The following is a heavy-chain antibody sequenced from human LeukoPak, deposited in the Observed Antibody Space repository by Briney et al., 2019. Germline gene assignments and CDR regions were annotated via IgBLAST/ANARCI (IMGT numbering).Heavy chain of an antibody. V-gene: IGHV4-59*01. D-gene: IGHD5-18*01. Sequence: SETLSLTCTVSVGSISTYYPSWSRDTPGKGRERIWNICNTGSSTDHPSHKSRVTISVSTYKNQFSLKLSSVTAADTAVYYCARDGLWIQNSFDIWGQGTMVTVSS. CDR1: VGSISTYY. CDR2: ICNTGSS. CDR3: ARDGLWIQNSFDI. J-gene: IGHJ3*02.